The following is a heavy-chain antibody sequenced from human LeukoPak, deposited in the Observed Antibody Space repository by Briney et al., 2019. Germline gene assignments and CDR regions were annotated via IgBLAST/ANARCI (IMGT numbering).Heavy chain of an antibody. J-gene: IGHJ5*02. CDR2: ISFGSGTI. D-gene: IGHD4-17*01. CDR1: GFTFSSFS. Sequence: GGSLRLSCAASGFTFSSFSMNWVRQAPGKGLEWVSYISFGSGTIHYADSVKGRFTISRDNAKNSVYLQMNSLRDEDTAVYYCARVNNYGVDPWGQGTLVTVSS. V-gene: IGHV3-48*02. CDR3: ARVNNYGVDP.